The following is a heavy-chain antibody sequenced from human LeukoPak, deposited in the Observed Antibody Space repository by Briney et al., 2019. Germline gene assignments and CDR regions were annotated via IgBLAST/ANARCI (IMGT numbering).Heavy chain of an antibody. V-gene: IGHV4-59*08. D-gene: IGHD1-26*01. CDR2: IYFTGST. CDR3: ARLDSGSYYGYYYYGMDV. Sequence: PSETLSLTCTVSGGSISTYYWSWIRQPPGRGLEWIGYIYFTGSTNYNPSLQSRVTISVDTSKNQFSLKLTSVTAADTAVYYCARLDSGSYYGYYYYGMDVWGQGTTVTVSS. CDR1: GGSISTYY. J-gene: IGHJ6*02.